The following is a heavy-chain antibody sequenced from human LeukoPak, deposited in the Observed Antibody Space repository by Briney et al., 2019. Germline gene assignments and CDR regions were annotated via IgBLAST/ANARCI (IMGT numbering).Heavy chain of an antibody. CDR2: IFQTGST. D-gene: IGHD3-10*01. Sequence: PSETLSLTCSVSGGSIGSSSYYWGWISQPPGKGLEWIGSIFQTGSTYYSASLKSRVSISVDTSKNQIALKLTSVTAADTAVYFCARRVGFYGSGSLHYFDPWGQGILVSVSS. J-gene: IGHJ5*01. V-gene: IGHV4-39*01. CDR3: ARRVGFYGSGSLHYFDP. CDR1: GGSIGSSSYY.